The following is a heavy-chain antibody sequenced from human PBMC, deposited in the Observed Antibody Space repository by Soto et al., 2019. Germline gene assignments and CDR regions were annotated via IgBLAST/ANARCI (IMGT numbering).Heavy chain of an antibody. CDR1: GFSFSDHY. V-gene: IGHV3-72*01. Sequence: EVQLVESGGGLVQPGGSLRLSCVVSGFSFSDHYMNWVRQAPGKGLEWVGRTRNKGNSYTTEYAASVKDRITISRDDSKNSLYLQMNSLKTEDTAVYYCAREGAVPGTNFEYCGQGTLVTVSS. D-gene: IGHD6-19*01. CDR3: AREGAVPGTNFEY. J-gene: IGHJ4*02. CDR2: TRNKGNSYTT.